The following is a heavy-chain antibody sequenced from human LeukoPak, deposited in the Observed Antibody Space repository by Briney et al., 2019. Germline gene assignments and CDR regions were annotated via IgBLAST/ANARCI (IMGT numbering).Heavy chain of an antibody. V-gene: IGHV1-18*01. J-gene: IGHJ4*02. CDR3: ARDLVRGGIGF. D-gene: IGHD3-10*01. CDR1: GYTFTNYG. CDR2: ISAYNGNT. Sequence: ASVKVSCKASGYTFTNYGVTWVRQAPGQGLEWMGWISAYNGNTNYAQKLQGRVTMTTDTSTTTAYMELRSLRSDDTAVYYCARDLVRGGIGFWGQGTLVTVSS.